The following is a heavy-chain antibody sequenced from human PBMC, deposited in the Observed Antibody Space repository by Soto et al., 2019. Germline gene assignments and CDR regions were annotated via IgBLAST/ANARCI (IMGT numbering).Heavy chain of an antibody. CDR2: IRSRADSYAT. CDR3: SRVITTTTSYAFDI. V-gene: IGHV3-73*01. D-gene: IGHD1-20*01. J-gene: IGHJ3*02. CDR1: GFSCSGSA. Sequence: EVQLVESGGGLVQPGGSLKLSCAASGFSCSGSAIHWVRQASGKGLEWVGRIRSRADSYATSYTASVKGRFTVSRDDSQKTAYLQMSNLKAEDTAVYYCSRVITTTTSYAFDIWGQGTLVTVSS.